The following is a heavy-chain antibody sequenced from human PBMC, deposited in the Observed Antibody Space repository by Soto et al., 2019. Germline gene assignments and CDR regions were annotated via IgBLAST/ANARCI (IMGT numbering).Heavy chain of an antibody. Sequence: EVQLVESGGGLVQPGRSLRLSCAASGFTFDDYAMHWVRQAPGKGLEWVSGISWNSGSIGYADSVKGRFTISRDNAKNSLYLQMSSLRAEDTALYYCATLTTVVTPGGYWGQGTLVTVSS. CDR3: ATLTTVVTPGGY. V-gene: IGHV3-9*01. CDR2: ISWNSGSI. J-gene: IGHJ4*02. CDR1: GFTFDDYA. D-gene: IGHD4-17*01.